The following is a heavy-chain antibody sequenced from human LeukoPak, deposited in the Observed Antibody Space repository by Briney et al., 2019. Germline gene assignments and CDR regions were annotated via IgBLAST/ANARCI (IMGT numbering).Heavy chain of an antibody. CDR1: GYTFTGYY. Sequence: GASVKVSCKASGYTFTGYYMHWVRQAPGQGLEWMGIINPSGGSTSYAQKFQGRVTMTRDTSTSTVYMELSSLRSEDTAVYYCARDFYGSGSRAPDDPWGQGTLVTVSS. D-gene: IGHD3-10*01. J-gene: IGHJ5*02. CDR2: INPSGGST. V-gene: IGHV1-46*01. CDR3: ARDFYGSGSRAPDDP.